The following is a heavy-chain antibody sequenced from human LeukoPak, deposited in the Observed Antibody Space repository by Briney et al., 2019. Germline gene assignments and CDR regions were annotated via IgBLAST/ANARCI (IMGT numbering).Heavy chain of an antibody. CDR2: IYYSGSP. CDR1: GGSISSSSYY. J-gene: IGHJ4*02. Sequence: SETLSLTCTVSGGSISSSSYYWGWIRQPPGRGLEWIASIYYSGSPYYNPSRKTRVTISVDKSKNQFSLKLSSVTAVDTAVYYCARASHDYGDYSHFDYGGQGTLVTVSA. CDR3: ARASHDYGDYSHFDY. V-gene: IGHV4-39*07. D-gene: IGHD4-17*01.